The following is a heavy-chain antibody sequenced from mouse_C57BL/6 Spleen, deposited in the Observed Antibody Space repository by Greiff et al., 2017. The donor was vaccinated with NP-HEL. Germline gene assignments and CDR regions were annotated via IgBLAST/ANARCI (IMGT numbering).Heavy chain of an antibody. V-gene: IGHV5-4*01. D-gene: IGHD1-1*01. CDR3: AREDYGSGIDY. CDR1: GFTFSSYA. J-gene: IGHJ2*01. Sequence: EVMLVESGGGSVKPGGSLKLSCAASGFTFSSYAMSWVRQTPEKRLEWVATISDGGSYTYYPDNVKGRFTISRDNAKNNLYLQMSHLKAEDTAMYYCAREDYGSGIDYWGQGTTLTVSS. CDR2: ISDGGSYT.